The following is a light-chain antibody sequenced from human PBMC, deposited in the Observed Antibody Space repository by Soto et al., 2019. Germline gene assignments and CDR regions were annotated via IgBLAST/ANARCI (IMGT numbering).Light chain of an antibody. CDR3: CSYAGSYSWV. V-gene: IGLV2-11*01. CDR1: SNDVGGYNY. Sequence: QSALTQPRSVSGSPGQSVTISCTGTSNDVGGYNYVSWYQQHPGKAPKPMIYDVSKRLSGVPDRFSGSKSGNTASLTISGLQAEDEADYYCCSYAGSYSWVFGGGTKVTVL. J-gene: IGLJ3*02. CDR2: DVS.